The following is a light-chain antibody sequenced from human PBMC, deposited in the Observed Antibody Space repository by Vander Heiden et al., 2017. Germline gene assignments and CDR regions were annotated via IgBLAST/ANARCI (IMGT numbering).Light chain of an antibody. V-gene: IGKV1-5*03. CDR2: RAS. Sequence: DIQMTQSPSTLSASVGDRVTITCRASQSISSWLAWYQQKPGKAPKRLISRASSLETGVPSKFRGSGSGTEFTLTISSLQPDDFATYYCQHYNSYPVTFGGGTKVEI. CDR3: QHYNSYPVT. CDR1: QSISSW. J-gene: IGKJ4*01.